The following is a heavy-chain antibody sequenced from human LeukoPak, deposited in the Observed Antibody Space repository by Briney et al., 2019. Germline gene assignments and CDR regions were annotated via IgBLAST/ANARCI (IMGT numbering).Heavy chain of an antibody. CDR1: GASMSSFY. CDR3: ARSAYGDPHFDY. Sequence: PSETLSLTCTVSGASMSSFYWSWFRQTGVKGLEWIGHISNTGITNYNPSLKSRLIMSVDTSKSQFSLILTSVTAADTAVYYCARSAYGDPHFDYWGQGTLVTVSS. CDR2: ISNTGIT. J-gene: IGHJ4*02. D-gene: IGHD4-17*01. V-gene: IGHV4-4*07.